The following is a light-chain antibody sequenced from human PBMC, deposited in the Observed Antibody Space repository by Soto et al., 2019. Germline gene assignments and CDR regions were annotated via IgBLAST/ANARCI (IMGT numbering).Light chain of an antibody. CDR3: QQYNNWPACT. CDR1: QSVSSN. CDR2: GAS. V-gene: IGKV3-15*01. J-gene: IGKJ1*01. Sequence: EIVMTQSPATLSVSPGERATLSCRASQSVSSNLAWYRQKPGQAPRRLIYGASTRATGIPARFSGSGSGTEFTLTISSLQSEDFAVYYCQQYNNWPACTFGQGTKVEIK.